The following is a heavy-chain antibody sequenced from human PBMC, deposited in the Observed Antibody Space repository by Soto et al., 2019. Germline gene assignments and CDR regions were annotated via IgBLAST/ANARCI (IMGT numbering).Heavy chain of an antibody. CDR2: IVPIFGTA. CDR3: ARTSADYYDSSGSIYYYGMDV. V-gene: IGHV1-69*13. CDR1: GGTFSSYA. Sequence: SVKVSCKASGGTFSSYAISWVRQAPGQGLEWMGGIVPIFGTANYAQKFQGRVTITADESTSTAYMELSSLRSEDTAVYYCARTSADYYDSSGSIYYYGMDVWGQGTTVTVSS. D-gene: IGHD3-22*01. J-gene: IGHJ6*02.